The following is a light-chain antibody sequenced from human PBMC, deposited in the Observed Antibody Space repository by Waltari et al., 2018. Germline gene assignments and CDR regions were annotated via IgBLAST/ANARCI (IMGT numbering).Light chain of an antibody. J-gene: IGKJ2*01. V-gene: IGKV4-1*01. CDR2: WAS. Sequence: DIVMTQSPDSLAVSLGERATVNCKSSQSVLYNSNKKNYLAWYQQRPGQPPRQRIYWASSRQSGIPDRFRGSGSATEFTLTITSLQAEDVAVYYCQQYYDVPDTFGQGTKVEI. CDR1: QSVLYNSNKKNY. CDR3: QQYYDVPDT.